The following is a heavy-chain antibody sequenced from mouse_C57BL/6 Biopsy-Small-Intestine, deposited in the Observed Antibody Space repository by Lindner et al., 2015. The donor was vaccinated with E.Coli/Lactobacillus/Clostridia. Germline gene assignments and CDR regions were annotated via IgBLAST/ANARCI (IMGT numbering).Heavy chain of an antibody. Sequence: VQLQESGGGLVKPGGSLKLSCAASGFTFSDYGMHWVRQAPERGLEWVAYISSGSSTIYYADAMKGRFTISRDNAKNTLFLQMTSLKSEDTAMCYCARPYYYYFDYWGQGTTLTVSS. CDR1: GFTFSDYG. CDR2: ISSGSSTI. J-gene: IGHJ2*01. D-gene: IGHD1-1*01. V-gene: IGHV5-17*01. CDR3: ARPYYYYFDY.